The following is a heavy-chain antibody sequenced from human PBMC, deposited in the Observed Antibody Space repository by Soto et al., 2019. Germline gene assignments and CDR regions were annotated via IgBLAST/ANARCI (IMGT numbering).Heavy chain of an antibody. CDR2: IYHSGST. J-gene: IGHJ4*02. Sequence: QVQLQESGPGLVKPSGTLSLTCAVSGGSISSSNWWSWVRQPPGKGLEWIGEIYHSGSTNYNPSLTSRVPISVDKSKNQFSLKLSSVTAADTAVYYCATYYDILTGSDYWGQGTLVTVSS. D-gene: IGHD3-9*01. V-gene: IGHV4-4*02. CDR3: ATYYDILTGSDY. CDR1: GGSISSSNW.